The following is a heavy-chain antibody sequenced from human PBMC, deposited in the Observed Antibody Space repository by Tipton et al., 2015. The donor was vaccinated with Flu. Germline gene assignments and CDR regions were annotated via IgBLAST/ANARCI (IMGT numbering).Heavy chain of an antibody. D-gene: IGHD4-11*01. J-gene: IGHJ5*02. CDR1: GDSISSHY. CDR2: IYYSGST. CDR3: ARRDYSNYVSEPKNWFDP. V-gene: IGHV4-59*08. Sequence: GLVKPSETLSLSCTVSGDSISSHYWSWIRQPPGKGLEWIGYIYYSGSTKYNPSLKSRVTISVDTSKNHFSLKLTSVTAADTAVYYCARRDYSNYVSEPKNWFDPWGQGALVTVSS.